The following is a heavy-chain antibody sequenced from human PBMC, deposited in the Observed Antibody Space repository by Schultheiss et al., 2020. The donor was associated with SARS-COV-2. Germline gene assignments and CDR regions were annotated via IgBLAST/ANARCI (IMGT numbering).Heavy chain of an antibody. CDR1: GFTFSSYW. Sequence: GGSLRLSCAASGFTFSSYWMHWVRQAPGKGLVWVSAISGSGGSTYYADSVKGRFTISRDNAKNSLYLQMNSLRVEDTAVYYCTKDFFFGMDVWGQGTTVTVSS. V-gene: IGHV3-23*01. J-gene: IGHJ6*02. CDR3: TKDFFFGMDV. D-gene: IGHD2/OR15-2a*01. CDR2: ISGSGGST.